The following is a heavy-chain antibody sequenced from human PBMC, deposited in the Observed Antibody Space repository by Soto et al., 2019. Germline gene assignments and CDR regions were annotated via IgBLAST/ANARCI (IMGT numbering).Heavy chain of an antibody. D-gene: IGHD6-13*01. Sequence: SETLSLTCAVYGGSFSGYYWSWIRQPPGKGLEWIGEINHSGSTNYNPSLKSRVTRSVDTSKNQFSLKLSSVTAADTAVYYCARGGAAAGTKGLKGYYMDVWGKGTTVTVSS. J-gene: IGHJ6*03. CDR3: ARGGAAAGTKGLKGYYMDV. CDR1: GGSFSGYY. V-gene: IGHV4-34*01. CDR2: INHSGST.